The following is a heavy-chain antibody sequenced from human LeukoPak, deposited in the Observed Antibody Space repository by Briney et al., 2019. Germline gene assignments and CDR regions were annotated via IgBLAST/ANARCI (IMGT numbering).Heavy chain of an antibody. CDR1: GFTFKTYA. Sequence: GGSLRLSCAASGFTFKTYAMSWVRQAPGKGLEWVSGIRSSGDSTYYADSVKGRFTISRDNSRNTLYLQMNSLSAEDTAVYYCAKEVRESAWFYLDYWGQGTLATVSS. D-gene: IGHD3-10*01. V-gene: IGHV3-23*01. CDR2: IRSSGDST. J-gene: IGHJ4*02. CDR3: AKEVRESAWFYLDY.